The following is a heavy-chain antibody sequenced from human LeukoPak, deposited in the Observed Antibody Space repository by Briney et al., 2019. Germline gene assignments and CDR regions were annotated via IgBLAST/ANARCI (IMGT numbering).Heavy chain of an antibody. CDR2: ISGNGGIT. D-gene: IGHD2-2*01. J-gene: IGHJ6*03. Sequence: GGSLRLSCAASGFTFNSYAMTWLRQAPGKGLEGVSSISGNGGITYYTDSVKGRFTISRDNSKNTLYLQMNSLRAEDTAAYYCAKDLRVIVVTYYMDVWGKGTTVTVSS. CDR1: GFTFNSYA. V-gene: IGHV3-23*01. CDR3: AKDLRVIVVTYYMDV.